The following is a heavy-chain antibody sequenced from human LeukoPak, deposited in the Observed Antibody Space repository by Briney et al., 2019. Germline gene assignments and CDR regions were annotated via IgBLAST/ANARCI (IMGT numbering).Heavy chain of an antibody. J-gene: IGHJ5*02. V-gene: IGHV4-30-2*01. CDR3: ARDIFGGVDTAMVNWFDP. CDR1: GGSISSGGYY. D-gene: IGHD5-18*01. Sequence: SETLSLTCTVSGGSISSGGYYWSWIRQPPGKGLEWIGYIYHSGSTYYNPSLKSRVTISVDRSKNQFSLKLSSVTAADTAVYYCARDIFGGVDTAMVNWFDPWGQGTLVTVSS. CDR2: IYHSGST.